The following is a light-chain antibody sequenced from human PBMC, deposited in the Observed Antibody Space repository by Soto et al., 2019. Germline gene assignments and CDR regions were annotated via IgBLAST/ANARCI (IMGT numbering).Light chain of an antibody. J-gene: IGKJ5*01. V-gene: IGKV3D-7*01. CDR3: QQANSFPIT. CDR2: GAS. Sequence: EIVLTLSPVTLSLSPGEIVVLSCRASQSVSNSYLAWYQQKPGKAPRLLIYGASNRATGIPERFSGSGSGTEFTLTISSLQSEDFETYYCQQANSFPITFGQGTRLEIK. CDR1: QSVSNSY.